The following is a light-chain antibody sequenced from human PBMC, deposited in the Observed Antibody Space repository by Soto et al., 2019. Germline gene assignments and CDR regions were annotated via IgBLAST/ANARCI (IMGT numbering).Light chain of an antibody. Sequence: QAVVTQSPSASASLGASVKLTCTLSSGHSSYANTWHQQQPEKGPRYLMKLSSDGSHSKGVGIPDRFSGSSSGAERYLTISSLQSEDEADYYCQTWDIGARVVFGGGTKLTVL. J-gene: IGLJ2*01. CDR3: QTWDIGARVV. CDR2: LSSDGSH. V-gene: IGLV4-69*01. CDR1: SGHSSYA.